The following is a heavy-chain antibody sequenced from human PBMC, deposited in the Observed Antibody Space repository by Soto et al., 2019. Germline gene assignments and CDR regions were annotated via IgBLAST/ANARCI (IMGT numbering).Heavy chain of an antibody. D-gene: IGHD2-2*01. CDR1: GYTFTSYG. CDR3: ARDLRGPLGYCSSTSCSSLDY. V-gene: IGHV1-18*01. Sequence: EASVKVSCKASGYTFTSYGISWVRQAPGQGLEWMGWISAYNGNTNYAQKLQGRVTMTTDTSTSTAYMELRSLRSDDTAVYYCARDLRGPLGYCSSTSCSSLDYWGQGTLVTVSS. J-gene: IGHJ4*02. CDR2: ISAYNGNT.